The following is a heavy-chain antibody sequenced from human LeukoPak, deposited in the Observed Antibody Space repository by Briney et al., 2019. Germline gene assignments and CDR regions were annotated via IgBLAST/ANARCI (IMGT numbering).Heavy chain of an antibody. CDR1: GWSFTGYY. CDR3: ARESSNYYMDV. V-gene: IGHV4-34*01. D-gene: IGHD6-6*01. J-gene: IGHJ6*03. CDR2: INHSGST. Sequence: SETLSLTCAVYGWSFTGYYWSWIRQPPGKGLEWIGEINHSGSTNYNPSLKSRVTISVDTSKNQFSLKLSSLTAADTAVYYCARESSNYYMDVWGKGTTVTVSS.